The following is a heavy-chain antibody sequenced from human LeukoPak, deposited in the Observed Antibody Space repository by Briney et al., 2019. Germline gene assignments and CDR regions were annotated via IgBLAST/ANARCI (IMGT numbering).Heavy chain of an antibody. CDR3: ASASGYSYGSFGWFDP. CDR2: IYYSGST. J-gene: IGHJ5*02. D-gene: IGHD5-18*01. CDR1: GGSISSYY. V-gene: IGHV4-59*01. Sequence: SETLFLTCTVSGGSISSYYWSWIRQPPGKGLEWIGYIYYSGSTNYNPSLKSRVTISVDTSKNQFSLKLSSVTAADTAVYYCASASGYSYGSFGWFDPWGQGTLVTVSS.